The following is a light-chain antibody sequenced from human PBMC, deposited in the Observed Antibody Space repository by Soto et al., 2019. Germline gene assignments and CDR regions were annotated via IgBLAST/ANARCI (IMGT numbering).Light chain of an antibody. Sequence: DIQMTQSPSTLSASVGDRVTITCRARQSISSWLAWYQQKPGKAPKLLIYKASSLESGVPSRFSGSGSGTEFTLPISSLQPDDFAPYYCQQYNSFPTFGQGTKVEIK. CDR3: QQYNSFPT. CDR1: QSISSW. J-gene: IGKJ1*01. CDR2: KAS. V-gene: IGKV1-5*03.